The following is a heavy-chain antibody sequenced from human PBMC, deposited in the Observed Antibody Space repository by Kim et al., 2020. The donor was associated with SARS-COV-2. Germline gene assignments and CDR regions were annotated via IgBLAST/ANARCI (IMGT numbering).Heavy chain of an antibody. CDR3: ARGGPNRYYYYGMDV. CDR2: INHSGST. V-gene: IGHV4-34*01. CDR1: GGSFSGYY. J-gene: IGHJ6*02. Sequence: SETLSLTCAVYGGSFSGYYWSWIRQPPGKGLEWIGEINHSGSTNYNPSLKSRFTISVDTSKNQFSLKLSSVTAADTAVYYCARGGPNRYYYYGMDVWGQGTTVTVSS.